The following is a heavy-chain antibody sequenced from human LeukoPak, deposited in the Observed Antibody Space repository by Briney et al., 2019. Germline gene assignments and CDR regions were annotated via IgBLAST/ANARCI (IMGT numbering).Heavy chain of an antibody. CDR2: ISSSSSTI. CDR3: ARSGKTPFDY. CDR1: GFTFSSYS. V-gene: IGHV3-48*02. D-gene: IGHD4-23*01. J-gene: IGHJ4*02. Sequence: GGSLRLSCAASGFTFSSYSMNWVRQAPGKGLEWVSYISSSSSTIYYADSVKGRFTISRDNAKNSLYLQMHSLRDEDTAVYYCARSGKTPFDYWGQGTLVTVSS.